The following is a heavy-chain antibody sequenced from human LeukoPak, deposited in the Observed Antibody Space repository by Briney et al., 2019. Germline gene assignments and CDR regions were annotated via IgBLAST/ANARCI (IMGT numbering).Heavy chain of an antibody. CDR3: ARGEYPNGWYY. Sequence: ASVNVSCKASGYTFTSYDINWVRQATGQGLEWMGWMNPNSGNTGYAQKCQGRVTMTRNNSLSTPYMELSSLRSEDTAVYYCARGEYPNGWYYWGQGTLVTVSS. D-gene: IGHD2-15*01. J-gene: IGHJ4*02. CDR1: GYTFTSYD. CDR2: MNPNSGNT. V-gene: IGHV1-8*01.